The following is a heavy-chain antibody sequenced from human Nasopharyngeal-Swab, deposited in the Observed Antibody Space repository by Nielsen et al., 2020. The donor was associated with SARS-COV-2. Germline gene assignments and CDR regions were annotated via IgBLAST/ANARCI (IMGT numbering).Heavy chain of an antibody. D-gene: IGHD6-13*01. V-gene: IGHV3-30*18. CDR1: GLTFSSYG. CDR3: AKDLGSSWPNSDYYYGMDV. CDR2: ISYEGSNE. J-gene: IGHJ6*02. Sequence: GGSLRLSCAASGLTFSSYGMHWVRQAPGKGLEWVAVISYEGSNEYYADSVKGRFTTSRDNSKKTLHLQMNSLRAEDTAVYYCAKDLGSSWPNSDYYYGMDVWGQGTTVTVSS.